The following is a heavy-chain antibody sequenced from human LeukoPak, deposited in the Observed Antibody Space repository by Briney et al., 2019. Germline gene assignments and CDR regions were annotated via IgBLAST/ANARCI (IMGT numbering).Heavy chain of an antibody. CDR3: ARGTYYYDSSGYYFDI. Sequence: GGSLRLSCAASGFTFSSYAMGWFRQAPGKGLEWVSAISGSGGSTYYADSVKGRFTISRDNSKNTLYLQMNSLRAEDTAVYYCARGTYYYDSSGYYFDIWGQGTMVTVSS. D-gene: IGHD3-22*01. V-gene: IGHV3-23*01. CDR1: GFTFSSYA. J-gene: IGHJ3*02. CDR2: ISGSGGST.